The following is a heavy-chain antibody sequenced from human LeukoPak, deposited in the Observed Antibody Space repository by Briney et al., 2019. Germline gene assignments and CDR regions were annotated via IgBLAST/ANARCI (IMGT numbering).Heavy chain of an antibody. Sequence: GESLKISCKGPRHNLMNHWTAWVRQAPGKGLGWMGIIYPGDSESRYSPSFQGQVTFTADTSTETAYLQWSSLKASDTGTYFCARQFYGGRALYWYYDLWGRGTLVTVSS. CDR2: IYPGDSES. CDR3: ARQFYGGRALYWYYDL. J-gene: IGHJ2*01. V-gene: IGHV5-51*01. D-gene: IGHD4-23*01. CDR1: RHNLMNHW.